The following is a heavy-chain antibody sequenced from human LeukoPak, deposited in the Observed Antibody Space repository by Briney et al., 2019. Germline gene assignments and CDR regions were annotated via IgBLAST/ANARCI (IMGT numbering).Heavy chain of an antibody. J-gene: IGHJ2*01. CDR2: IYSGGST. CDR3: ARVAMVRGVPLGYFDL. CDR1: GFTVSSNY. Sequence: PGGSLRLSXAASGFTVSSNYMSWVRQAPGKGLEWDSVIYSGGSTYYADSVKGRFTISRDNSKNTLYLQMNSLRAKDTAVYYCARVAMVRGVPLGYFDLWGRGTLVTVSS. V-gene: IGHV3-53*01. D-gene: IGHD3-10*01.